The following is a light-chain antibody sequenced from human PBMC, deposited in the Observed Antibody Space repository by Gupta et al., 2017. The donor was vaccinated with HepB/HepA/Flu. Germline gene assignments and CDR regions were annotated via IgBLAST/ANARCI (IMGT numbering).Light chain of an antibody. CDR1: QSITTY. Sequence: DIKLTQSPSSLSASVGDRVTITCRASQSITTYLNWYQQKPGKAPKVLIYAASSLESGVPSRFSGSGSGTDFTLTISSLQPEDFATYYCQQSYSPPPLTFGGGTKVEIK. CDR3: QQSYSPPPLT. J-gene: IGKJ4*01. CDR2: AAS. V-gene: IGKV1-39*01.